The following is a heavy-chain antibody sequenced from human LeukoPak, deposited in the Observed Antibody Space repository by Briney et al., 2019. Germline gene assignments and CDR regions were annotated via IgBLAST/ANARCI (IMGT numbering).Heavy chain of an antibody. CDR3: ARDLWFGEFPNYYYYGMDV. J-gene: IGHJ6*02. CDR1: GFTFSSYS. CDR2: ISSSSSYI. Sequence: GGSLRLSCAASGFTFSSYSMNWVRQAPGKGLEWASSISSSSSYIYYADSVKGRFTISRDNAKNSLYLQMNSLRAEDTAVYYCARDLWFGEFPNYYYYGMDVWGQGTTVTVSS. V-gene: IGHV3-21*01. D-gene: IGHD3-10*01.